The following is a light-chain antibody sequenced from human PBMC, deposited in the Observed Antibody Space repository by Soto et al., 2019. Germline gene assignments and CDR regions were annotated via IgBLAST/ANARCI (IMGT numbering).Light chain of an antibody. J-gene: IGKJ1*01. V-gene: IGKV1-5*03. CDR3: QQCYRQAT. CDR2: MAS. Sequence: DIQMTQSPSTLSASVGDRVTITCRASQSITNWLAWYQQKPGKAPKPLIYMASSLESGVPSRFSGSGGGTEFTLTISSLQPDDFATYYCQQCYRQATFGQGTKVDI. CDR1: QSITNW.